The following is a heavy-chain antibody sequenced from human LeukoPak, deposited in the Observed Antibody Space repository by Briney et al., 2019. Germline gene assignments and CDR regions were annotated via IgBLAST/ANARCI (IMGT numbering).Heavy chain of an antibody. D-gene: IGHD2-15*01. CDR1: GFSFSDYY. CDR2: ISSSSSYT. Sequence: GGSLRLSCAASGFSFSDYYMSWIRQAPGKRLEWVSYISSSSSYTNYADSVKGRFTISRDNAKNSLYLQMNSLRAEDTAVYYCARDMVVAARGGMDVWGQGTTVTVSS. CDR3: ARDMVVAARGGMDV. J-gene: IGHJ6*02. V-gene: IGHV3-11*06.